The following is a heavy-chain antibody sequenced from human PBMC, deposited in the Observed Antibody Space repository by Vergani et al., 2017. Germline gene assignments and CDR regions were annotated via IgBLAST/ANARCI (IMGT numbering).Heavy chain of an antibody. D-gene: IGHD6-19*01. CDR2: IHYSENT. V-gene: IGHV4-59*02. J-gene: IGHJ5*02. Sequence: QAQLQESGPGLVKPSETLSLTCHVFGVSVTDYNCNWIRKPPGKGLEWIGSIHYSENTNYNPSLKTRVTISVDTSKNQFSLTLTSVTAADTAVYYCASDTHSGQRADRWGQGILVTVTS. CDR3: ASDTHSGQRADR. CDR1: GVSVTDYN.